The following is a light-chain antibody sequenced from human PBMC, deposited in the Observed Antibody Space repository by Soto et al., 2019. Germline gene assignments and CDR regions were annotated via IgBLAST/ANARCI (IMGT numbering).Light chain of an antibody. CDR2: GAS. Sequence: DIVMTQSPDSLAVSLGERATINCKSSQSVLYSSNNNNYLAWYQQQPGQAPRLLIYGASTRATGIPARFSGSGSGTDFTLTISSLQPEDFATYYCQQFNNYPRTFGQGTKVDIK. CDR1: QSVLYSSNNNNY. V-gene: IGKV4-1*01. J-gene: IGKJ1*01. CDR3: QQFNNYPRT.